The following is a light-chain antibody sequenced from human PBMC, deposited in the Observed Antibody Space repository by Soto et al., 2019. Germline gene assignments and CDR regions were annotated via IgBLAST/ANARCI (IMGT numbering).Light chain of an antibody. CDR2: AAS. CDR3: EQTYSTPVT. J-gene: IGKJ5*01. V-gene: IGKV1-39*01. Sequence: DIQMTQSPSSLSASVGERVTVTCRTSQNIYNYLNWYQQKPGKAPKLLIYAASSVQSGVPLRFSGSGSGTDFTLTISSLQPEDFATYYCEQTYSTPVTFGQGTRLEVK. CDR1: QNIYNY.